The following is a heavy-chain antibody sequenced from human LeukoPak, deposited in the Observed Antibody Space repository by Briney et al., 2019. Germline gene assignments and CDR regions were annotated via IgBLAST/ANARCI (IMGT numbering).Heavy chain of an antibody. V-gene: IGHV4-39*07. CDR3: ARGVDIVVVVAATRVWFDP. CDR1: GGSISSSSYY. Sequence: SETLSLTCTVSGGSISSSSYYWGWICQPPGKGLDWIGSIYYSGSTYYNPSLKSRVTISVDTSKNQFSLKLSSVTAADTAVYYCARGVDIVVVVAATRVWFDPWGQGTLDTVSS. D-gene: IGHD2-15*01. J-gene: IGHJ5*02. CDR2: IYYSGST.